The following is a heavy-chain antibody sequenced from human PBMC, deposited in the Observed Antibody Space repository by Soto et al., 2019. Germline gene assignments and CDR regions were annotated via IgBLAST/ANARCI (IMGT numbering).Heavy chain of an antibody. J-gene: IGHJ4*02. CDR3: AKDLARHCTNGVCQPTAFDY. CDR2: ISGSGGST. V-gene: IGHV3-23*01. CDR1: GFTFSSYA. Sequence: HPGGSLRLSCAASGFTFSSYAMSWVRQAPGKGLEWVSAISGSGGSTYYADSVKGRFTISRDNSKNTLYLQMNSLRAEDTAVYYCAKDLARHCTNGVCQPTAFDYWGQGTLVTVSS. D-gene: IGHD2-8*01.